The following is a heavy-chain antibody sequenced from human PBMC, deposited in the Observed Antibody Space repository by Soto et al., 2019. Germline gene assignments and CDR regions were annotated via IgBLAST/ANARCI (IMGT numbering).Heavy chain of an antibody. D-gene: IGHD2-2*01. J-gene: IGHJ5*02. Sequence: ASGPTLVNPTQTLTLTCAFSGFSLSTSGVGVGWIRQPPGKALEWLALIYWDDDKRYSPSLKSRLTITKDTSKNQVVLTMTNMDPVDKATYYCARYCSSTSCPSYWFDPWGQGTLVTVS. CDR3: ARYCSSTSCPSYWFDP. V-gene: IGHV2-5*02. CDR2: IYWDDDK. CDR1: GFSLSTSGVG.